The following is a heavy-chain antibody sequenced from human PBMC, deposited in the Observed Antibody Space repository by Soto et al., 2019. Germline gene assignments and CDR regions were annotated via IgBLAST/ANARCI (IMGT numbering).Heavy chain of an antibody. CDR2: ISSDGSNK. CDR1: GFSFSDFG. V-gene: IGHV3-30*18. CDR3: ANEFASGPMGMADVS. D-gene: IGHD6-25*01. Sequence: QVQLVESGGGVVHPGRSLRLSCTASGFSFSDFGMHWVRQAPGKGLEWLARISSDGSNKLYADSVRGRFTVSRDRSENDLPLHMNAVSIDDTSMYYCANEFASGPMGMADVSWGQGTLVVVSS. J-gene: IGHJ5*02.